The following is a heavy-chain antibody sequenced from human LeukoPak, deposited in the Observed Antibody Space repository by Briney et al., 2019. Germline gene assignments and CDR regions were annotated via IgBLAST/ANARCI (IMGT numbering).Heavy chain of an antibody. CDR2: MHPSEST. CDR3: ARQPPYSSTFDV. CDR1: GGSINRSSYY. V-gene: IGHV4-39*01. Sequence: NTSETLSLTCTVSGGSINRSSYYWAWIRQPPGKGMELIGSMHPSESTYYNPSLRSRVTISVDTSKNQFSLSLTSVTAADRAVYYCARQPPYSSTFDVWGQGTMVSVSS. D-gene: IGHD2-21*01. J-gene: IGHJ3*01.